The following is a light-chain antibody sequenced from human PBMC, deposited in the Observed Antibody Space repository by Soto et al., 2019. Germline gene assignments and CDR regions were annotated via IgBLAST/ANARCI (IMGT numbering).Light chain of an antibody. V-gene: IGKV3-15*01. J-gene: IGKJ1*01. CDR1: QRVSST. CDR3: QVYHNWAAPMS. Sequence: TRSVSPGERSALCCRAIQRVSSTLARYQQTPGRAPRLLIHGVSVRATGIPARFSGSGCGTEFTLPISSPHSEPFARQPCQVYHNWAAPMSFGQGTK. CDR2: GVS.